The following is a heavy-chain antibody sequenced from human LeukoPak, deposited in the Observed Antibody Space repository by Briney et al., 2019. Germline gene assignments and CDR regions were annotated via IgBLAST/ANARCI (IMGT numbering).Heavy chain of an antibody. CDR2: INHSGST. Sequence: SETLSLTCAVYGGSFSGYHWSWIRQPPGKGLEWIGEINHSGSTNYNPSLKSRVTISVDTSKNQFSLKLSSVTAADTAVYYCARGRLRYRHAFDIWGQGTMVTVSS. CDR3: ARGRLRYRHAFDI. V-gene: IGHV4-34*01. D-gene: IGHD3-9*01. J-gene: IGHJ3*02. CDR1: GGSFSGYH.